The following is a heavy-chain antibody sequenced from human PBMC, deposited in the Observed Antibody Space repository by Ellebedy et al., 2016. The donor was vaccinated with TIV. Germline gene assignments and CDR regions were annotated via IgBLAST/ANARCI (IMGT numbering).Heavy chain of an antibody. J-gene: IGHJ6*02. CDR3: ARVGFADGSGRQYGMDV. V-gene: IGHV3-30*03. CDR1: GFTFSSYG. Sequence: GESLKISCAASGFTFSSYGMHWVRQAPGKGLEWVAVISYDGSNKYYADSVKGRFTISRDNSKNTLYLQMNSLRAEDTAVYYCARVGFADGSGRQYGMDVWGQGTTVTVSS. D-gene: IGHD3-10*01. CDR2: ISYDGSNK.